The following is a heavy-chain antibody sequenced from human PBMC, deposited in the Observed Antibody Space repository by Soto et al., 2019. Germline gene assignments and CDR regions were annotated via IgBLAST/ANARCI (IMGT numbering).Heavy chain of an antibody. CDR2: VSFDGNNK. CDR3: ARSGYSHVGGMDV. D-gene: IGHD5-18*01. CDR1: GFTFSDYA. Sequence: QVQLVESGGGVVQPGRSLRLTCAASGFTFSDYAMHWVRQAPGKGLECVAVVSFDGNNKYSADSVKGRFTISRDNAKNPVYLQMNSLRGEDTAVYYCARSGYSHVGGMDVWGRGTTVIVSS. V-gene: IGHV3-30-3*01. J-gene: IGHJ6*02.